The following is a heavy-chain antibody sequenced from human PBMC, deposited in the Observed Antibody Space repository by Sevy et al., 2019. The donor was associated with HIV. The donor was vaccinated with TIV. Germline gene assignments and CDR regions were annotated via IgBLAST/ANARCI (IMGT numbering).Heavy chain of an antibody. J-gene: IGHJ6*02. V-gene: IGHV3-30*18. D-gene: IGHD3-9*01. Sequence: GGSLRLSCVVSGIIFTSSGMHWVRQAPGKGLEWVAVISYHGRDKFYADSVRGRFTISEDNSKNILYLQMNGLRIDDTAVYYCAKDFTGYNGLDVWGQGTMVTVSS. CDR1: GIIFTSSG. CDR2: ISYHGRDK. CDR3: AKDFTGYNGLDV.